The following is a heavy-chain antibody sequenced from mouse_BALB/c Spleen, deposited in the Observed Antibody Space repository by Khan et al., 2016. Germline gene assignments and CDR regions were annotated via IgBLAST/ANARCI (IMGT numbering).Heavy chain of an antibody. Sequence: EVQLQESGPGLVKPSQSLSLTCTVTGYSITSDYAWNWIRQFPGNKLEWMGYISYSGSTTYNPSLKSRISITRDTSKNQFFLQLNSVTTEDPATYYCARNYGSSYFDYWGQGTTLTVSS. CDR2: ISYSGST. CDR3: ARNYGSSYFDY. J-gene: IGHJ2*01. V-gene: IGHV3-2*02. CDR1: GYSITSDYA. D-gene: IGHD1-1*01.